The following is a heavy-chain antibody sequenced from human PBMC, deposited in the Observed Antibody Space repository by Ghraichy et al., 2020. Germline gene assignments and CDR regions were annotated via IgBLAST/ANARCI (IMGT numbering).Heavy chain of an antibody. CDR1: GFTFSDSA. J-gene: IGHJ4*02. Sequence: GGSLRLSCAASGFTFSDSALHWVRQASGKGLEWVGRIRSKANSHATAYAASVTGRFTISRDDSKNTAYLEMSSLKTEDTAVYYCTKSVAARPVSGTSYYFDYWSQGTLVTVAS. CDR2: IRSKANSHAT. D-gene: IGHD6-19*01. V-gene: IGHV3-73*01. CDR3: TKSVAARPVSGTSYYFDY.